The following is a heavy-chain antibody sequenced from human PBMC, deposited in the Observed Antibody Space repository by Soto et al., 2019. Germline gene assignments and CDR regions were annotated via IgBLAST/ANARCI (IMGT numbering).Heavy chain of an antibody. CDR1: GGSISSGGYY. Sequence: QVQLQESGPGLVKPSQTLSLTCTVSGGSISSGGYYWSWIRQHPGKVLEWIGYIYYSGSTYYNPSLQSRVTISVDTSKNQSSLKLSSVTAADTAVYYCARAIGVVPAARWVDYYYYYYMDVWGKGTTVTVSS. CDR2: IYYSGST. J-gene: IGHJ6*03. CDR3: ARAIGVVPAARWVDYYYYYYMDV. D-gene: IGHD2-2*01. V-gene: IGHV4-31*03.